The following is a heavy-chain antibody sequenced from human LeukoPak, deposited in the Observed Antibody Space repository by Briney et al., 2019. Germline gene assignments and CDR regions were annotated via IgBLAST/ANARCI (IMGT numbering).Heavy chain of an antibody. J-gene: IGHJ5*02. CDR2: IIPIFGTA. Sequence: SVKVSCKASGGTFSSYAISWVRQAPGQGLEWMGGIIPIFGTANYAQKFQGRVTITADESTSTAYMELSSLRSEDTAVYYCARARSYRHQLNALSYWFDPWGQGTLVTVSS. V-gene: IGHV1-69*13. CDR1: GGTFSSYA. CDR3: ARARSYRHQLNALSYWFDP. D-gene: IGHD5-24*01.